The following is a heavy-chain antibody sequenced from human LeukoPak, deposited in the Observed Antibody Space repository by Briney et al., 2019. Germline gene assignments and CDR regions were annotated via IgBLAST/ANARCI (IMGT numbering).Heavy chain of an antibody. CDR3: AKQQWLGKYYYYYMDV. J-gene: IGHJ6*03. CDR2: ISGSGGST. CDR1: GFTFSSYG. Sequence: GGSLRLSCAASGFTFSSYGMSWVRQAPGKGLEWVSAISGSGGSTYYADSVKGRFTISRDNAKNTLYLQMDSLRAEDTAVYYCAKQQWLGKYYYYYMDVWGKGTTVTVSS. V-gene: IGHV3-23*01. D-gene: IGHD6-19*01.